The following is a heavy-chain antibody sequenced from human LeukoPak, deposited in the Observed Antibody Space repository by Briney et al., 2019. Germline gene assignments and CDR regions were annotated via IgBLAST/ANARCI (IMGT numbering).Heavy chain of an antibody. CDR3: AASSSGWYATRVGPNYYYYYYMDV. Sequence: SETLSLTCTVSGGSISSYYWSWIRQPPGKGLEWIGYIYYSGSTNYNPSLKSRVTISVDTSKNQFSLKLSSVTAAGTAVYYCAASSSGWYATRVGPNYYYYYYMDVWGKGTTVTVSS. V-gene: IGHV4-59*01. J-gene: IGHJ6*03. D-gene: IGHD6-19*01. CDR1: GGSISSYY. CDR2: IYYSGST.